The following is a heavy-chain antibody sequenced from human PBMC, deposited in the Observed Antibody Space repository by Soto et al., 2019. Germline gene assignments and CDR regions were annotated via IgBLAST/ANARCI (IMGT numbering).Heavy chain of an antibody. Sequence: GGSLRLSCAASGFIFSNYWMSWVRQAPGKGLEWVANINQDGREKYYVDSVKGRFIISRDNAKNSVFLQMNSLRAGDTAAYYCARIRADTAMLMEDYWGQGVFVTVSS. CDR3: ARIRADTAMLMEDY. CDR1: GFIFSNYW. CDR2: INQDGREK. V-gene: IGHV3-7*01. D-gene: IGHD5-18*01. J-gene: IGHJ4*02.